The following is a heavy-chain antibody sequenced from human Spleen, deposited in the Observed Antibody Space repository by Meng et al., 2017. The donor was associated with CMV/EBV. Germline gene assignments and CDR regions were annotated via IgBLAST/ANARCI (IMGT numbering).Heavy chain of an antibody. CDR3: TTVGFSYYDSSGSGDAFDI. J-gene: IGHJ3*02. Sequence: GGSLRLSCAASGFTFSVYSMNWVRQAPGKGLEWVSSISSSSSFIYYADSLKGRFTISRDNSKNTLYLQMNSLKTEDTAVYYCTTVGFSYYDSSGSGDAFDIWGQGTMVTVSS. CDR1: GFTFSVYS. CDR2: ISSSSSFI. V-gene: IGHV3-21*03. D-gene: IGHD3-22*01.